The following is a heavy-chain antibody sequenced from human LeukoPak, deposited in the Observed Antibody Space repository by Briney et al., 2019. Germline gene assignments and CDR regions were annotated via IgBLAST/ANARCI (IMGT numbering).Heavy chain of an antibody. V-gene: IGHV1-18*01. J-gene: IGHJ5*02. Sequence: GASVKVSCKASGYSFTSYGISWVRQAPGLGLEWMGWISAYNGNTKHAQKLQGRVTMTTDTSTSTAYMELRSLRSDDTAVYYCARVPAVAASIAYNWFDPWGQGTLVTVSS. CDR1: GYSFTSYG. CDR3: ARVPAVAASIAYNWFDP. CDR2: ISAYNGNT. D-gene: IGHD6-19*01.